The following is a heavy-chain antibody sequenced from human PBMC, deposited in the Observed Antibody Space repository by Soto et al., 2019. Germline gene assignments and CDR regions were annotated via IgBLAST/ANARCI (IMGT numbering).Heavy chain of an antibody. CDR3: AREKYYDILTGSDDAFDI. D-gene: IGHD3-9*01. CDR1: GYTFTSYG. J-gene: IGHJ3*02. Sequence: GASVKVSCKASGYTFTSYGISWVRQAPGQGLEWMGWISAYNGNTNYAQKLQGRVTMTTDTSTSTAYMELRSLRSAADTAVYYCAREKYYDILTGSDDAFDIWGQGTMVTVSS. CDR2: ISAYNGNT. V-gene: IGHV1-18*01.